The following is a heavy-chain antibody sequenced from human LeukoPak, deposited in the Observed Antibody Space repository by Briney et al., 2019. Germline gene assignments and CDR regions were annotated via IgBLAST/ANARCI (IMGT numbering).Heavy chain of an antibody. J-gene: IGHJ4*02. CDR3: TNFPTGVTRVNY. Sequence: GGSLRLSCGASGFIFSTYAMTWVRQAPGQGLEWVSTITGSGGTSYYADSVKGRFTISRDNTKNTLYLQMSSLRSDDTALYYCTNFPTGVTRVNYWGQGTLVTVSS. CDR2: ITGSGGTS. V-gene: IGHV3-23*01. CDR1: GFIFSTYA. D-gene: IGHD4-17*01.